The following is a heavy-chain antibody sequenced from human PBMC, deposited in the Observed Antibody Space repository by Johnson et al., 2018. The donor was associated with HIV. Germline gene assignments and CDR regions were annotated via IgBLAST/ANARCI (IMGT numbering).Heavy chain of an antibody. V-gene: IGHV3-30*04. CDR2: ISDDGSKI. Sequence: QVQLVESGGGLVQPGGSLRLSCTASGFTFSTYAMHWVRQAPGKGLEWVAVISDDGSKIYHADSVKGRFTISIDNSKHTLYLQMNSLRAEDTDVYFCAREGAWELRPGAFDIWGQGTMVTVSS. CDR3: AREGAWELRPGAFDI. D-gene: IGHD1-26*01. CDR1: GFTFSTYA. J-gene: IGHJ3*02.